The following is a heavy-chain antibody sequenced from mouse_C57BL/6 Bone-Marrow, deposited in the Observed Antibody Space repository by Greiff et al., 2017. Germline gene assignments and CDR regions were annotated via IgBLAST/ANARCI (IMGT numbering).Heavy chain of an antibody. CDR3: ARGSYYSFAY. D-gene: IGHD2-12*01. CDR2: ISSGGSYT. J-gene: IGHJ3*01. CDR1: GFTFSSYG. V-gene: IGHV5-6*01. Sequence: EVMLVESGGDLVKPGGSLKLSCAASGFTFSSYGMSWVRQTPDKRLEWVATISSGGSYTYYPDSVKGRFTISRDNAKNTLYLQMSSLKSEDTAMYYFARGSYYSFAYWGQGALVTVSA.